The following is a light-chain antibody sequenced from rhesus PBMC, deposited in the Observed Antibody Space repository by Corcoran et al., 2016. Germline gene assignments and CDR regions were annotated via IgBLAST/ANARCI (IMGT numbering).Light chain of an antibody. V-gene: IGKV2-61*01. Sequence: DIVMTQTPLSLPVTPGEPASISCRSSQSLLPTDGYTYLDWYLQKPVQSPQLLIYGVSNRASGVPDRFSGSGSGTDLTLKISKVEAEDVGVYYCMQHKALPLTFGGGTKVEIK. J-gene: IGKJ4*01. CDR1: QSLLPTDGYTY. CDR3: MQHKALPLT. CDR2: GVS.